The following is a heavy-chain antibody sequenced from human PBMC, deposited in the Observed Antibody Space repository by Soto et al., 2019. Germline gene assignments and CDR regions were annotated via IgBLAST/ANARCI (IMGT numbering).Heavy chain of an antibody. CDR3: ARDLGRYCSGGSCYRYDY. CDR2: IWYDGSNK. V-gene: IGHV3-33*01. D-gene: IGHD2-15*01. CDR1: GFTFSSYG. Sequence: QVQLVESGGGVVQPGRSLRLSCAASGFTFSSYGMHWVRQAPGKGLEWVAVIWYDGSNKYYADPVKGRFTISRDNSKNTLYLQMNSLRAEDTAVYYCARDLGRYCSGGSCYRYDYWGQGTLVTVSS. J-gene: IGHJ4*02.